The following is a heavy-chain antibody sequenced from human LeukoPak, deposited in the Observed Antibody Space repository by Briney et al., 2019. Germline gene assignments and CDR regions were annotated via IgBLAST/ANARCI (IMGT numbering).Heavy chain of an antibody. V-gene: IGHV1-18*01. CDR1: GYTLTSYG. J-gene: IGHJ4*02. CDR2: ISAYNGNT. Sequence: ASVKVSCKASGYTLTSYGISWVRQAPGQGLEWMGWISAYNGNTNYAQKLQGRVTMTTDTSTSTAYMELRSLRSDDTAVYYCARSIANTGFYSYWGQGTLVTVSS. D-gene: IGHD2-21*01. CDR3: ARSIANTGFYSY.